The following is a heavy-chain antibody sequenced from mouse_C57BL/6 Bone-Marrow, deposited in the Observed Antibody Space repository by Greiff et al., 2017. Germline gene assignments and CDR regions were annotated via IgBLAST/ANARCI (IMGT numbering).Heavy chain of an antibody. Sequence: VKLVESGPGLVQPSQSLSITCTVSGFSLTSYGVHWVRQSPGKGLEWLGVIWSGGSTDYNAAFISRLSISKDKSKSQVFCKMNRLQADDSAINYCARNDVGAWFAYWGQGTLVTVSA. CDR1: GFSLTSYG. V-gene: IGHV2-2*01. J-gene: IGHJ3*01. CDR2: IWSGGST. CDR3: ARNDVGAWFAY.